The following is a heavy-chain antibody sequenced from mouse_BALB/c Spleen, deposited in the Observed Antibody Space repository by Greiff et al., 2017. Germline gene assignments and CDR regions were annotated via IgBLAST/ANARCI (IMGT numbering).Heavy chain of an antibody. D-gene: IGHD1-1*01. CDR3: ATGGITTVVATPH. V-gene: IGHV1-14*01. Sequence: EVQLQQSGPELVKPGASVKMSCKASGYTFTSYVMHWVKQKPGQGLEWIGYINPSNGRTNYNEKFKSKATLTVDKSSSTAYMQLSSLTSEDSAVYYCATGGITTVVATPHWGQGTTLTVSS. CDR1: GYTFTSYV. J-gene: IGHJ2*01. CDR2: INPSNGRT.